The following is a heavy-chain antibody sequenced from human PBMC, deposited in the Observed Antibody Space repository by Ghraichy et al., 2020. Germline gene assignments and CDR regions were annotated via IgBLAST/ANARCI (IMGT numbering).Heavy chain of an antibody. D-gene: IGHD6-19*01. Sequence: ASVKVSCKASGYSFITYDISWVRQAPGQGLEWMGWISVYNGNTHYAEKFQGRVTMTTDTSRSTASMELRSLTSDDTAVYYCARSQGGAVAHGMDVWGQGTTVSVFS. V-gene: IGHV1-18*01. CDR2: ISVYNGNT. J-gene: IGHJ6*02. CDR3: ARSQGGAVAHGMDV. CDR1: GYSFITYD.